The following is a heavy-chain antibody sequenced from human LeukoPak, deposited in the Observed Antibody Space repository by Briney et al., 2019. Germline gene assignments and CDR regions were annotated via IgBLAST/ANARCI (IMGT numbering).Heavy chain of an antibody. V-gene: IGHV3-9*01. CDR3: ARGGNGYPIDY. J-gene: IGHJ4*02. Sequence: GRSLRLSCAASGFTFDDHGMHWVRQAPGKGLEWVSGISWSSGIIGYADSVKGRFTISRDNSKNTLYLQMNSLRAEDTAVYYCARGGNGYPIDYWGQGTLVTVSS. CDR1: GFTFDDHG. CDR2: ISWSSGII. D-gene: IGHD5-24*01.